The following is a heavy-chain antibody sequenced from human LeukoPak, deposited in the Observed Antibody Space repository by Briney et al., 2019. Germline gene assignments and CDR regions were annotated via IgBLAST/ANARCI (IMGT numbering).Heavy chain of an antibody. CDR3: AKAAAYSTGWRCDC. J-gene: IGHJ4*02. D-gene: IGHD6-19*01. V-gene: IGHV3-23*01. Sequence: GGSLRLSCAASGFTFSSDAMSWVRQAPGKGLEWVSVISGGGDTTFYSDSVKGRFTISRDNSKNTLYLEMSSLSAGDTAVYYCAKAAAYSTGWRCDCWGQGTLVTVSS. CDR2: ISGGGDTT. CDR1: GFTFSSDA.